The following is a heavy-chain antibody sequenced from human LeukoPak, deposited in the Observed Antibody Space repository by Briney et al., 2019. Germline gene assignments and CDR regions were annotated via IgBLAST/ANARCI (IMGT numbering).Heavy chain of an antibody. V-gene: IGHV3-30-3*01. J-gene: IGHJ4*02. CDR3: ARELGDCASFDY. D-gene: IGHD2-21*02. CDR1: GFTFSSYA. Sequence: GGSLRLSCAASGFTFSSYAMHWVRQAPGKGLEWVAVISYDGSNKYYADSVKGRFTISRDNSKNTLYLQMNSLRAEDTAVYYCARELGDCASFDYWGQGTLVTVSS. CDR2: ISYDGSNK.